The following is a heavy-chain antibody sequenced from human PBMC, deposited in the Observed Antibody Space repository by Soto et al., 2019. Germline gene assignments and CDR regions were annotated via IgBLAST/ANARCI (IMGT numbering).Heavy chain of an antibody. Sequence: VQLVESGGGLVQPGGSLRLSCAASGFTCSSYWMQWVRQTPGKGLVWVARITNAGKRAYYADSVKGRFTISRDNAKNTLYLHMNGLRDDETGVFYCARDSWGGQDVWGKGTTVIVTS. V-gene: IGHV3-74*01. D-gene: IGHD2-21*01. CDR1: GFTCSSYW. J-gene: IGHJ6*04. CDR3: ARDSWGGQDV. CDR2: ITNAGKRA.